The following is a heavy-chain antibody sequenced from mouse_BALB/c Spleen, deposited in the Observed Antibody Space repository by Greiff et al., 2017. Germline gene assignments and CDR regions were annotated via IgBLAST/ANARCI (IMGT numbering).Heavy chain of an antibody. CDR3: ARDDEWTY. CDR1: GYTFTSYW. J-gene: IGHJ3*01. CDR2: INPSTGYT. D-gene: IGHD1-3*01. Sequence: VQLVESGADLAKPGASVKMSCKASGYTFTSYWMHWVKQRPGQGLEWIGYINPSTGYTEYNQKFKDMATLTADKSSSTDYMQLSSLTSEDSAVYYCARDDEWTYWGQGTLVTVAA. V-gene: IGHV1-7*01.